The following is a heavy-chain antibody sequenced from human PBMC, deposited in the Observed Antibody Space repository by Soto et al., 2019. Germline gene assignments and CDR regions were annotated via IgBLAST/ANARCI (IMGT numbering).Heavy chain of an antibody. J-gene: IGHJ5*02. CDR2: ISGSGGST. CDR3: AKPFERYCSSTSCYSRFDP. D-gene: IGHD2-2*01. V-gene: IGHV3-23*01. CDR1: GFTFSSYA. Sequence: GGSLRLSCAASGFTFSSYAMSWVRQAPGKGLEWVSAISGSGGSTYYADSVKGRFTISRDNSKNTLYLQMNSLRAEDTAVYYCAKPFERYCSSTSCYSRFDPWGQGTLVTVSS.